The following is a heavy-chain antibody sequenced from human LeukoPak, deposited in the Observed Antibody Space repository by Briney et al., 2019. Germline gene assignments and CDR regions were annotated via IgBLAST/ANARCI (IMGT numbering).Heavy chain of an antibody. CDR1: GYTFTSYG. CDR3: ARAPNYYDSSCYLFDY. Sequence: EASVKVSCKASGYTFTSYGISWVRQAPGQGLEWMGWISAYNGNTNYAQKLQGRVTMTTDTSTSTAYKELRSLRSDDTAVYYCARAPNYYDSSCYLFDYWGQGTLVTVSS. J-gene: IGHJ4*02. D-gene: IGHD3-22*01. V-gene: IGHV1-18*01. CDR2: ISAYNGNT.